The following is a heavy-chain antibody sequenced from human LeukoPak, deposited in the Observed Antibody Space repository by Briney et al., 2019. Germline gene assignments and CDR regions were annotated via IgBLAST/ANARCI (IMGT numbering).Heavy chain of an antibody. D-gene: IGHD2-15*01. J-gene: IGHJ6*03. CDR3: AKDRWQLSPDYYYYMDV. CDR2: ISGSGGGT. V-gene: IGHV3-23*01. CDR1: GFTFSSYA. Sequence: GGSLRLSCAASGFTFSSYAMNWVRQAPGKGLEWVSAISGSGGGTYYADSVEGRFTISRDNSKNTMYLQLNSLRAEDTALYYCAKDRWQLSPDYYYYMDVWGNGTTVTVSS.